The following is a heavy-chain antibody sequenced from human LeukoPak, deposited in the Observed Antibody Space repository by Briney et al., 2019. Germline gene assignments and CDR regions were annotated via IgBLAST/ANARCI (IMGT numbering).Heavy chain of an antibody. V-gene: IGHV1-69*13. CDR1: GGTFSSYA. J-gene: IGHJ2*01. CDR2: IIPIFGTA. D-gene: IGHD2-2*01. CDR3: ACCSGTSCPTGDWYFDL. Sequence: SVKVSCKASGGTFSSYAISWVRQAPGQGLEWMGGIIPIFGTANYAQKFQGRVTITADESTSTAYMELSSLRSEDTAVYYCACCSGTSCPTGDWYFDLWGRGTLVTVSS.